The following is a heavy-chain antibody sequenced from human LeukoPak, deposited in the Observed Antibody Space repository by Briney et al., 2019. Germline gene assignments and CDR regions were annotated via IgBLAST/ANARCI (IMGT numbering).Heavy chain of an antibody. CDR3: ARDSSSYYFDY. D-gene: IGHD6-6*01. Sequence: GGPLRLSCAASGFTVSSNYMSWVRQAPGKGLEWVSIIYTGGTTHYADSLNDRFTISRDDSINTLYLQMNSLRAEDTAVYYCARDSSSYYFDYWGQGTLVTVSS. J-gene: IGHJ4*02. CDR2: IYTGGTT. V-gene: IGHV3-66*01. CDR1: GFTVSSNY.